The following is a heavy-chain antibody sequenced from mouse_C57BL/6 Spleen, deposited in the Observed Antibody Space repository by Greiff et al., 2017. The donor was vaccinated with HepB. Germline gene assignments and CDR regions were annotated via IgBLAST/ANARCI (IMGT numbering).Heavy chain of an antibody. D-gene: IGHD1-1*01. V-gene: IGHV1-26*01. J-gene: IGHJ3*01. CDR2: INPNNGGT. CDR3: ARGGYYGSSPAWFAY. CDR1: GYTFTDYY. Sequence: DVQLQESGPELVKPGASVKISCKASGYTFTDYYMNWVKQSHGKSLEWIGDINPNNGGTSYNQKFKGKATLTVDKSSSTAYMELRSLTSEDSAVYYCARGGYYGSSPAWFAYWGQGTLVTVSA.